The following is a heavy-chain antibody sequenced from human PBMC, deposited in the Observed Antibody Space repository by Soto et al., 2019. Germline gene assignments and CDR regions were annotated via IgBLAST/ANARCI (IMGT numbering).Heavy chain of an antibody. CDR1: GYTFNTYG. Sequence: ASVKASCKTSGYTFNTYGITWVRQAPGQGLEWMGWISGYNGNTHYAQKFQGRVSMTTDTSTTTAYMDLRTLRSDDAAVYYCARALYRGSHPNFDYWGQGTLVTVSS. V-gene: IGHV1-18*01. CDR3: ARALYRGSHPNFDY. CDR2: ISGYNGNT. J-gene: IGHJ4*02. D-gene: IGHD1-26*01.